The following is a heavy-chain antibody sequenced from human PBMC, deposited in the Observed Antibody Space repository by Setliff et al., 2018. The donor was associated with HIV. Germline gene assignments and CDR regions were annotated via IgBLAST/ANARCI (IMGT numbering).Heavy chain of an antibody. D-gene: IGHD1-26*01. CDR1: GYTFIEDY. CDR3: ATLRGIGRTLH. J-gene: IGHJ4*02. Sequence: ASVKVSCKTSGYTFIEDYIHWVRQAPGKGFEWMGRVDPADSGAIVALQFQGRLFLGADTSTDTAYMELTGLTSEDAAMYFYATLRGIGRTLHWAQGTLVTVSS. CDR2: VDPADSGA. V-gene: IGHV1-69-2*01.